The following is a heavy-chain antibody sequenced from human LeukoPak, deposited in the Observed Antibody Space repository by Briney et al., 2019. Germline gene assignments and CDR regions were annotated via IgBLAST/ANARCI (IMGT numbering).Heavy chain of an antibody. Sequence: GGSLRLSCAASGFTVSSNYMTWVRQAPGKGLEWVSGLYSGGNTYYADSVKGRFTISRDNSKNILYLQMNSLRADDTAVYYCATELLMGAIDSWGQGSLVAVSS. J-gene: IGHJ4*02. CDR3: ATELLMGAIDS. V-gene: IGHV3-66*01. D-gene: IGHD1-26*01. CDR2: LYSGGNT. CDR1: GFTVSSNY.